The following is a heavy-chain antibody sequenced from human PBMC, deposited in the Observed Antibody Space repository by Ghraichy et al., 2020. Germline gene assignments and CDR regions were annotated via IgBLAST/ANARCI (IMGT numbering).Heavy chain of an antibody. CDR2: INHSGST. CDR3: ARETHGADP. J-gene: IGHJ5*02. CDR1: GESFSGYY. Sequence: SQTLSLTCAVDGESFSGYYWSWIRQPPGKGLEWIGEINHSGSTNYNPSLKSRVTISVDTSKNQFSLKLSSVTAADTAVYYCARETHGADPWGQGTLFTVSS. D-gene: IGHD5-24*01. V-gene: IGHV4-34*01.